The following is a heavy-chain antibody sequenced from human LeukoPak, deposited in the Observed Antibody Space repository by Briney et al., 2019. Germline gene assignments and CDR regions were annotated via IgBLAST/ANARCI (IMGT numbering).Heavy chain of an antibody. V-gene: IGHV4-59*01. Sequence: TSETLSLTCSVSGGSISSYYWSWIRQPPGKGLEWIGYISYSGSTNYNPSLKSRVTMSVDTSKNQFSLKLSSVTAADTAVYYCAGGKQWLAFDIWGQGTMVTVFS. CDR1: GGSISSYY. CDR3: AGGKQWLAFDI. CDR2: ISYSGST. D-gene: IGHD6-19*01. J-gene: IGHJ3*02.